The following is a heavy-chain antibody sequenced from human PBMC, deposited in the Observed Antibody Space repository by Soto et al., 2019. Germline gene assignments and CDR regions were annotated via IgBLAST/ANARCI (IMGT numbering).Heavy chain of an antibody. CDR3: TRVVDAPHNDY. Sequence: QVQLQESGPGLVKPSQTLSLTCTVSGGSISSGGYYWSWIRQHPGKGLEWIGYIYYSGSTYYNPFLKSRVTISVDTSKNQSSLKLSSVTAADSAVYYCTRVVDAPHNDYWGQGTLVTVSS. CDR1: GGSISSGGYY. V-gene: IGHV4-31*03. CDR2: IYYSGST. D-gene: IGHD2-15*01. J-gene: IGHJ4*02.